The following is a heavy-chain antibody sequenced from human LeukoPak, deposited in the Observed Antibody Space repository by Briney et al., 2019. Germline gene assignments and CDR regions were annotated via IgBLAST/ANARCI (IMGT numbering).Heavy chain of an antibody. V-gene: IGHV3-23*01. J-gene: IGHJ5*02. D-gene: IGHD6-13*01. Sequence: GGSLRLSCAPSGFTFSSYAMSWVRQAPGRGREWVSAISGSGGSTYYADSVKGRFTISRDNSKNTLYLQMNSLRAEDTAVYYCAKDGAAAVYNWFDPWGQGNLVTVSS. CDR1: GFTFSSYA. CDR2: ISGSGGST. CDR3: AKDGAAAVYNWFDP.